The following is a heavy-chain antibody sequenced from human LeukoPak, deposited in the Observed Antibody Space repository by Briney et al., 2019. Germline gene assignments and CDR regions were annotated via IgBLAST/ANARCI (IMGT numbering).Heavy chain of an antibody. CDR3: ASRADYYDSSGSTGIDY. Sequence: SETLSLTCTVSGGSISSSSYYWGWIRQPPGKGLEWIGSIYYSGSTYYNPSLKSRVTISVDTSKNQFSLKLSSVPAADTAVYYCASRADYYDSSGSTGIDYWGQGTLVTVSS. J-gene: IGHJ4*02. CDR1: GGSISSSSYY. D-gene: IGHD3-22*01. V-gene: IGHV4-39*07. CDR2: IYYSGST.